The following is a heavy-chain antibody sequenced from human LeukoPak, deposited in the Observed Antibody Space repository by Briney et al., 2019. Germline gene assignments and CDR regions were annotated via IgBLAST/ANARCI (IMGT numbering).Heavy chain of an antibody. CDR3: ARVSYGDYLFDY. CDR1: GGSISSGGYS. CDR2: IYHSGST. Sequence: SETLSLTCAVSGGSISSGGYSWSWIRQPPGKGLEWIGYIYHSGSTNYNPSLKSRVTISVDTSKNQFSLKLSSVTAADTAVYYCARVSYGDYLFDYWGQGTLVTVSS. J-gene: IGHJ4*02. V-gene: IGHV4-30-2*01. D-gene: IGHD4-17*01.